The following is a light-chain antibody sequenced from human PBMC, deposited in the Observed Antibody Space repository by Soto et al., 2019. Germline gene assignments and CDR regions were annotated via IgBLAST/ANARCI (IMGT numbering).Light chain of an antibody. CDR2: DAS. J-gene: IGKJ3*01. V-gene: IGKV3-11*01. CDR3: QQRSTWPPRFT. Sequence: EIVLTQSPATLSLSPGERATLSCRASQSVSSYLAWYQQKPGQAPRLLIYDASNRATGIPARFSDSGYGTDFAVTIRSIWPEGFAVYCGQQRSTWPPRFTFGPGTKVDIK. CDR1: QSVSSY.